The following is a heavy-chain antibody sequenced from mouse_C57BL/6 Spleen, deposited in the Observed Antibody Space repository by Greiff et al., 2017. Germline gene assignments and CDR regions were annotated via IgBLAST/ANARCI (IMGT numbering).Heavy chain of an antibody. Sequence: EVKLQESGPELVKPGASVKIPCKASGYTFTDYNMDWVKQSHGKSLEWIGDINPNNGGTIYNQKFKGKATLTVDKSSSTAYMELRSLTSEDTAVYYCARRGLYYGYDYFDYWGQGTTLTVSS. CDR1: GYTFTDYN. D-gene: IGHD2-2*01. J-gene: IGHJ2*01. V-gene: IGHV1-18*01. CDR2: INPNNGGT. CDR3: ARRGLYYGYDYFDY.